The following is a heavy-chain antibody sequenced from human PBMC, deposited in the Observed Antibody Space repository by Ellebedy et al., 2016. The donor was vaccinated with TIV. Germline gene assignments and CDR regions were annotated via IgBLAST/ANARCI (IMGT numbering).Heavy chain of an antibody. V-gene: IGHV4-31*03. Sequence: MPSETLSLTCTVSGGSIRSGGYYWSWIRLHPGKGLEWIGSIYYSGSTQFHPSLKSRVTISVDRSKNQFSLRLSSVTAADTAVYYCARTIVGKAVALNWFDPWGQGTLVTVSS. D-gene: IGHD6-19*01. CDR1: GGSIRSGGYY. J-gene: IGHJ5*02. CDR3: ARTIVGKAVALNWFDP. CDR2: IYYSGST.